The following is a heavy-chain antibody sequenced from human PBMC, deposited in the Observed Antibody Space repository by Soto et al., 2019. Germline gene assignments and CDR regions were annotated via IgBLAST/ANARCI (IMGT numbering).Heavy chain of an antibody. CDR2: ISGSGGST. CDR1: GFTFSSYA. CDR3: ANLPVPAAIRLGWFDP. J-gene: IGHJ5*02. V-gene: IGHV3-23*01. D-gene: IGHD2-2*01. Sequence: GGSLRLSCAASGFTFSSYAMSWVRQAPGKGLEWVSAISGSGGSTYYADSVKGRFTISRDNSKNTLYLQMNSLRAEDTAVYYCANLPVPAAIRLGWFDPWGQGTLVTVSS.